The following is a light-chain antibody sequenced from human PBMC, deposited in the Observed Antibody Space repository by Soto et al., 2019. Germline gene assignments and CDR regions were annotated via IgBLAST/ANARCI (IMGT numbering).Light chain of an antibody. CDR3: QQRNNWPPIT. V-gene: IGKV3-11*01. J-gene: IGKJ5*01. CDR1: QTVSNY. CDR2: DAS. Sequence: EIVLTQSPATLSLSPGERATLSCRASQTVSNYLAWYQQKPGQAPRLLIYDASNRATGIPARFSGSGSGTDFTLTISSLEPEDFAVYYCQQRNNWPPITFGQGTRLEIK.